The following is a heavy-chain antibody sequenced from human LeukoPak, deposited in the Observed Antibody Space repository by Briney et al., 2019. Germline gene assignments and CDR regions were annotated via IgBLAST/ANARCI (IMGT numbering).Heavy chain of an antibody. CDR3: VRDGADVYGRAFDY. Sequence: NSSETLSLTCNVSGGSISSYFWTWIRQPAGKGLEWIGRIHASGTTNYNSSLKSRVSMSVDTSKNQFSLKLTSVTAADTAVYFCVRDGADVYGRAFDYWGQGTLVSVSS. CDR2: IHASGTT. D-gene: IGHD3-10*01. J-gene: IGHJ4*02. V-gene: IGHV4-4*07. CDR1: GGSISSYF.